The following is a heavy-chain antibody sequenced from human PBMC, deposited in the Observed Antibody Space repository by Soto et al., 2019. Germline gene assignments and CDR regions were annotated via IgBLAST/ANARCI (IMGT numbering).Heavy chain of an antibody. J-gene: IGHJ1*01. D-gene: IGHD2-2*01. CDR1: GYTFTSYA. V-gene: IGHV1-3*01. Sequence: ASVKVSCKASGYTFTSYAMHWVRQAPGQRLEWMGWINAGNGNTKYSQKFQGRVTITRDTSASTAYMELSSLRSEDTAVYYCASTPQIVVVPAAMGEYFQHWGQGTLVTVSS. CDR2: INAGNGNT. CDR3: ASTPQIVVVPAAMGEYFQH.